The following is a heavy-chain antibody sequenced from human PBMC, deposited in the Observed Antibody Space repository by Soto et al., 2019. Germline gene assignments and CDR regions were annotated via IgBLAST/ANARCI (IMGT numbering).Heavy chain of an antibody. CDR2: IIPIFGTA. CDR1: GGTFSSYA. CDR3: ARDRTGTTYFDY. V-gene: IGHV1-69*13. Sequence: SVKVSCKASGGTFSSYAISWVRQAHGQGLEWMGGIIPIFGTANYAQKFQGRVTITADESTSTAYMELSSLRSEDTAVYYCARDRTGTTYFDYWGQGTLVTVSS. D-gene: IGHD1-7*01. J-gene: IGHJ4*02.